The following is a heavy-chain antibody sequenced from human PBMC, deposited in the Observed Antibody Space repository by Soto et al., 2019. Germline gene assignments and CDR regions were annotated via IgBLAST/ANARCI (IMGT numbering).Heavy chain of an antibody. D-gene: IGHD6-19*01. V-gene: IGHV3-43*01. Sequence: GGSLRLSCAASGFTFDDYTMHWVRQAPGKGLEWVSLISWDGGSTYYADSVKGRFTISRDNSKNSLYLQMNSLRTEDTALYYCAKDAVGVEDSSGWYDYWGQGTLVTVSS. J-gene: IGHJ4*02. CDR3: AKDAVGVEDSSGWYDY. CDR2: ISWDGGST. CDR1: GFTFDDYT.